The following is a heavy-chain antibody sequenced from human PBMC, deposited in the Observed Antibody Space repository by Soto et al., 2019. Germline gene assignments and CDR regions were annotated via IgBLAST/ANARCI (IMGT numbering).Heavy chain of an antibody. CDR3: ASSRIAVALGY. D-gene: IGHD6-19*01. CDR2: IYNRST. V-gene: IGHV4-30-2*01. Sequence: QLQLQESGSGLVKPSQTLSLTCAVSGGSISSGGYSWSWIRQPPGKGLEWIVYIYNRSTYYNPSQKSRVTLPVDRSTNQLSLKLSSVTAADTAVYYCASSRIAVALGYWRQGTLVTVSS. J-gene: IGHJ4*02. CDR1: GGSISSGGYS.